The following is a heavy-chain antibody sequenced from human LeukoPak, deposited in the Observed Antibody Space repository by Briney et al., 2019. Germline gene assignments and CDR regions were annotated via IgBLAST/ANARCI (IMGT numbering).Heavy chain of an antibody. CDR3: ASSSCSSTSCYTRRSLVY. CDR1: GGSFSGYY. D-gene: IGHD2-2*02. CDR2: INHSGST. J-gene: IGHJ4*02. V-gene: IGHV4-34*01. Sequence: PSETLSLTCTVYGGSFSGYYWSWIRQPPGKGLEWIGEINHSGSTNYNPSLKSRVTISVDTSKNQFSLKLSSVTAADTAVYYCASSSCSSTSCYTRRSLVYWGQGTLVTVSS.